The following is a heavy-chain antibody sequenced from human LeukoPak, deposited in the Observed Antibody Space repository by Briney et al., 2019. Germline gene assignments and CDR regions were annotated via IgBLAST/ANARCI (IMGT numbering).Heavy chain of an antibody. J-gene: IGHJ4*02. D-gene: IGHD6-19*01. CDR3: AKDRGIAVAVFDY. Sequence: GGSLRLSCAASGFTFDDYAMHWVRQAPGKGLEWVSGISWNSGSIGYADSVKGRFTISRDNAKNSLYLQMNSLRAEDTALYYCAKDRGIAVAVFDYWGQGTLVTVSS. CDR1: GFTFDDYA. V-gene: IGHV3-9*01. CDR2: ISWNSGSI.